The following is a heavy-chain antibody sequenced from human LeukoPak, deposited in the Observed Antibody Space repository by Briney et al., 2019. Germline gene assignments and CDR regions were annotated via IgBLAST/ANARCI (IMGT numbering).Heavy chain of an antibody. CDR1: GYTFTGYY. Sequence: ASVKVSCKASGYTFTGYYMHWVRQAPGQGLEWMGRINPNSGGTNYAQKFQGRVTMTRDTSISTAYMELSRLRSDDTAVYYCARDIDGYSYGYCFDYWGQGTLVTVSS. J-gene: IGHJ4*02. V-gene: IGHV1-2*06. D-gene: IGHD5-18*01. CDR3: ARDIDGYSYGYCFDY. CDR2: INPNSGGT.